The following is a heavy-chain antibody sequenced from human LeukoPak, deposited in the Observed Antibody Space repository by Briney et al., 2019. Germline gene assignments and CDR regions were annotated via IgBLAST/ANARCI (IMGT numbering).Heavy chain of an antibody. CDR2: IKQDGSEK. CDR3: ARGLSVSVTTPLGY. CDR1: GFTFSSYW. D-gene: IGHD4-17*01. V-gene: IGHV3-7*01. Sequence: QPGGSLRLSCAASGFTFSSYWMSWVRQAPGKGLEWVANIKQDGSEKYYVDSVKGRFTISRDNAKNSLYLQMNSLRAEDTAVYYCARGLSVSVTTPLGYWGQGTLVTVSS. J-gene: IGHJ4*02.